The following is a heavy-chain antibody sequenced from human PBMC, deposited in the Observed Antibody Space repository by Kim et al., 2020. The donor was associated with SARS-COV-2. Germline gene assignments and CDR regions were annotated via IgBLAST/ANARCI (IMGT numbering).Heavy chain of an antibody. D-gene: IGHD6-13*01. Sequence: GESLKISCKGSGYSFTSYWISWVRQMPGKGLEWMGRIDPSDSYTNYSPSFQGHVTIPADKSISTAYLQWSSLKASDTAMYYCARDDGQQLMVWGQGTLVTVSS. CDR3: ARDDGQQLMV. J-gene: IGHJ4*02. V-gene: IGHV5-10-1*01. CDR1: GYSFTSYW. CDR2: IDPSDSYT.